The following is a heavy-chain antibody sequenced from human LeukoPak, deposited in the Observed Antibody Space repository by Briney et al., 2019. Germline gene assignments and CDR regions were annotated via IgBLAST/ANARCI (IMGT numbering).Heavy chain of an antibody. V-gene: IGHV4-34*01. CDR3: AGYYDSSGYYYGAFDI. J-gene: IGHJ3*02. CDR2: INHSGST. Sequence: PSETLSLTCAVYGGSFSGYYWSWIRQPPGKGLEWIGEINHSGSTNYNPSLKSRVTISVDTSKNQFSLKLSSVTAADTAVYYCAGYYDSSGYYYGAFDIWSQGTMVTVSS. CDR1: GGSFSGYY. D-gene: IGHD3-22*01.